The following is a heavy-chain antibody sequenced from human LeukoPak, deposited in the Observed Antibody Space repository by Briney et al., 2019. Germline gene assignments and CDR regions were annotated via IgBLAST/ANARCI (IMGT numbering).Heavy chain of an antibody. D-gene: IGHD3-10*01. CDR2: INHSGST. V-gene: IGHV4-34*01. CDR1: GGSFSGYY. J-gene: IGHJ4*02. CDR3: ARGRLVYYYGSGRYYAY. Sequence: PSETLSLTCAVYGGSFSGYYWSWIRQPPGKGLEWIGEINHSGSTNYNPSLKSRVTISVDTSKNQFSLKLSSVTAAETAVSYCARGRLVYYYGSGRYYAYWGQGTLVTVSS.